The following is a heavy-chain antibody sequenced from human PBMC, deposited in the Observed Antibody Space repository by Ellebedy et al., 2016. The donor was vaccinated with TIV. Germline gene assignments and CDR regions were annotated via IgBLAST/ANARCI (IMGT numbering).Heavy chain of an antibody. Sequence: GESLKISCAASGFTFSSYGMHWVRQAPGKGLEWVAVIWYDGSNKYYADSVKGRFTISRDNSKNTLYLQMNSLRAEDTAVYYCANSPGTNGVCYWGQGTLVTVSS. CDR3: ANSPGTNGVCY. CDR2: IWYDGSNK. V-gene: IGHV3-33*06. D-gene: IGHD2-8*01. J-gene: IGHJ4*02. CDR1: GFTFSSYG.